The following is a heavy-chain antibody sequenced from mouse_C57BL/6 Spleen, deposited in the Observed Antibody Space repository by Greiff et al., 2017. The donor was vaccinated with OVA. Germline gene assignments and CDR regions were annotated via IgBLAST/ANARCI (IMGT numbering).Heavy chain of an antibody. CDR3: ARKGYSDDY. J-gene: IGHJ2*01. Sequence: QVQLQQPGAELVRPGSSVKLSCKASGYTFTSYWMHWVKQRPIQGLEWIGNIDPSDSGTHYNQKFKDKATLTVDKSSSTAYMQLSSLTSEDSAVSYCARKGYSDDYWGQGTTLTVSS. V-gene: IGHV1-52*01. CDR2: IDPSDSGT. D-gene: IGHD2-13*01. CDR1: GYTFTSYW.